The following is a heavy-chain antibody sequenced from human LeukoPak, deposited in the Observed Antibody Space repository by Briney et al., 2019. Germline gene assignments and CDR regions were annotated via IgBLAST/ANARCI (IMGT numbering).Heavy chain of an antibody. V-gene: IGHV3-33*01. J-gene: IGHJ3*02. D-gene: IGHD5-18*01. CDR1: GFTFSSYG. CDR2: IWYDGSNK. Sequence: GGSLRLSCAASGFTFSSYGMHWVRQAPGKGLEWVAVIWYDGSNKYYADSVKGRFTISRDNSKNTLYLQMNSLRAEDTAVYYCARERGCSYGLPRDAFDIWGQGTMVTVSS. CDR3: ARERGCSYGLPRDAFDI.